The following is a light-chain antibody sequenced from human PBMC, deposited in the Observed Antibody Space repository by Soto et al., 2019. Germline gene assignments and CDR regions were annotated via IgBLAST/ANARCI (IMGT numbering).Light chain of an antibody. CDR2: PAS. J-gene: IGKJ2*03. CDR3: QHLRAYPFS. CDR1: QDINTY. Sequence: DIQLTQSPSFLSASVGDRVTVSCRASQDINTYLAWFQQKPGKVPQLLVYPASTLQDGVPSRFSGRGSGTEFTLTINNLQPEDFATYYSQHLRAYPFSFGQGTKLDVK. V-gene: IGKV1-9*01.